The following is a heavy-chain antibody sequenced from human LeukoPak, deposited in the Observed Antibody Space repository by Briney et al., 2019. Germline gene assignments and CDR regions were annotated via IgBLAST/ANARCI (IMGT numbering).Heavy chain of an antibody. CDR3: AKGLHWSPTCDI. CDR1: GFTFSSYW. J-gene: IGHJ3*02. D-gene: IGHD3-3*02. CDR2: IKEDGSEK. V-gene: IGHV3-7*01. Sequence: GGSLRLSCATSGFTFSSYWMSWVRQAPGKGLEWVADIKEDGSEKYYVDSVKGRFTISRDNAKNSLYLQMNSLRAEDTAVYYCAKGLHWSPTCDIWGQGTMVTVSS.